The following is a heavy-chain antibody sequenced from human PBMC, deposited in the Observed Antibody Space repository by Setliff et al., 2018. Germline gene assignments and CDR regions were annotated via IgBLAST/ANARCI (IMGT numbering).Heavy chain of an antibody. CDR2: IYYSGST. J-gene: IGHJ4*02. V-gene: IGHV4-59*01. Sequence: SETLSLTCTVSGGSISNYYWSWIRQPPGKGLEWIGSIYYSGSTNYNPSLKSRVTMSVDTSKNQFSLKLSSVTAADTAVYYCAREGSSGYSVDYWGQGTLVTVSS. CDR3: AREGSSGYSVDY. D-gene: IGHD3-22*01. CDR1: GGSISNYY.